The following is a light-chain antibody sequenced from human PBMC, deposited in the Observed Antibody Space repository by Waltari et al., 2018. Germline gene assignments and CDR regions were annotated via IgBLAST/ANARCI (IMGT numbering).Light chain of an antibody. J-gene: IGLJ2*01. CDR1: SLRSYY. V-gene: IGLV3-19*01. CDR3: NSRDSSGNHVV. CDR2: GKN. Sequence: SSELTQAPAVSVALGQTVRITCQGDSLRSYYATRYQQKPGQAPVLVIYGKNNRPSGIPDRFPGSSSGNTASLTITGAQAEDEADYYCNSRDSSGNHVVFGGGTKLTVL.